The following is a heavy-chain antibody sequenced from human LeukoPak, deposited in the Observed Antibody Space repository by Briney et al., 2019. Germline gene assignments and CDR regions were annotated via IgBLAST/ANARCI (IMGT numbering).Heavy chain of an antibody. Sequence: ASVKVSCKASGYTFTSYAMHWVRQAPGQRLEWMGWINAGNGNTKYSQKFQGRVTITRDTSASTAYMELSSLRSEDTAVYYCARGRVVPNSRYYYMDVWGKGTTVTVSS. V-gene: IGHV1-3*01. CDR3: ARGRVVPNSRYYYMDV. D-gene: IGHD3-3*01. CDR1: GYTFTSYA. CDR2: INAGNGNT. J-gene: IGHJ6*03.